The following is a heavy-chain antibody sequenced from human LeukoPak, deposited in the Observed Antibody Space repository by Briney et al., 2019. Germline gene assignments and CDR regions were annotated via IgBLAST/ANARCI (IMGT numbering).Heavy chain of an antibody. J-gene: IGHJ5*02. Sequence: SETLSLTCAVYGGSFSGYYWSWIRQPPGKGLEWIGEINHSGSTNYNPSLKSRVTISVDTSKNQFSLKLSPVTAADTAVYYCARISRYCSSTSWYRRYRWFDPWGQGTLVTVSS. CDR2: INHSGST. CDR3: ARISRYCSSTSWYRRYRWFDP. V-gene: IGHV4-34*01. D-gene: IGHD2-2*01. CDR1: GGSFSGYY.